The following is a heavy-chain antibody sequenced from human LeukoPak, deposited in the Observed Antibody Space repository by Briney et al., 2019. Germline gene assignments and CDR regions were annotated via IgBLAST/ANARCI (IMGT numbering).Heavy chain of an antibody. CDR2: IYYSGST. J-gene: IGHJ3*02. Sequence: SETLSLTCTVSGGSISSSSYYWGWIRQPPGKGLEWIGSIYYSGSTYYNPSLKSRVTISVDTSKNQFSLKLSSVTAADTAVYYCARGCSITSCYTYAFDIWGQGTMVTVSS. V-gene: IGHV4-39*01. CDR3: ARGCSITSCYTYAFDI. CDR1: GGSISSSSYY. D-gene: IGHD2-2*02.